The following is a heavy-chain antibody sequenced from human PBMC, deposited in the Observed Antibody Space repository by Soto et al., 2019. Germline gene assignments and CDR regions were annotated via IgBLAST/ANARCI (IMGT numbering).Heavy chain of an antibody. V-gene: IGHV3-53*01. CDR1: GFTVSSNY. D-gene: IGHD6-13*01. J-gene: IGHJ3*02. CDR3: AREKAAAGRHAFDI. CDR2: IYSGGST. Sequence: GGSLRLSCAASGFTVSSNYMSWVRQAPGKGLEWVSVIYSGGSTYYADSVKGRFTISRDNSKNTLYLQMNSLRAEDTAVYYCAREKAAAGRHAFDIWGQGTMVTVSS.